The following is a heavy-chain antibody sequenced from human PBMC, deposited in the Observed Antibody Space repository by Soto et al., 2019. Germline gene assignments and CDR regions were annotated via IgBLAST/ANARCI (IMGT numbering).Heavy chain of an antibody. J-gene: IGHJ3*02. Sequence: QVQLQESGPGLVKPSQTLSLTCTVSGGSISSGGYYWSWIRQHPGKGLEWIGYIYYSGSTYYNPSRKSRVTISVDTSKNQFSLKLSSVTAADTAVYYCARDRIAAADYAFDIWGQGTMVTVSS. CDR3: ARDRIAAADYAFDI. CDR1: GGSISSGGYY. V-gene: IGHV4-31*03. D-gene: IGHD6-13*01. CDR2: IYYSGST.